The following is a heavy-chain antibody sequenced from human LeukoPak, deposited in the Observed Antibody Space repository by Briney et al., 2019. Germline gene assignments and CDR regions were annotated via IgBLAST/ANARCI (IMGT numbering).Heavy chain of an antibody. Sequence: GGSLRLSCAASGFTFSSYAMSRVRQAPGKGLEWVSAISGSGGSTYYADSVKGRFTISRDNSKNTLYLQMNSLRAEDTAVYYCAILAVAGTFYDYWGQGTLVTVSS. CDR2: ISGSGGST. J-gene: IGHJ4*02. V-gene: IGHV3-23*01. D-gene: IGHD6-19*01. CDR1: GFTFSSYA. CDR3: AILAVAGTFYDY.